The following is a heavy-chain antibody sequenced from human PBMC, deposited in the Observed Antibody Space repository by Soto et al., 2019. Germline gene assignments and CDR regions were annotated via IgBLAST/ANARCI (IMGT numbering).Heavy chain of an antibody. CDR3: ARVGGDIVVVPAATYYYYYYMDV. Sequence: QVQLVESGGGVVQPGRSLRLSCAASGFTFSSYGMHWVRQAPGKGLEWVAVIWYDGSNKYYADSVKGRFTISRDNSKNNLYLQMNSLRAEDTAVYYCARVGGDIVVVPAATYYYYYYMDVWGKGTTVTVSS. V-gene: IGHV3-33*01. CDR2: IWYDGSNK. CDR1: GFTFSSYG. D-gene: IGHD2-2*01. J-gene: IGHJ6*03.